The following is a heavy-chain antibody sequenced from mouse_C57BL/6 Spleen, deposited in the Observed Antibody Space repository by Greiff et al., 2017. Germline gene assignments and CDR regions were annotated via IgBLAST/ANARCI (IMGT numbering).Heavy chain of an antibody. CDR3: ARPMGSNYRYFDY. Sequence: EVKLVESGGGLVKPGGSLKLSCAASGFTFSSYTMSWVRQTPGKRLEWVATISGGGGNTYYPDSVKGRFTISRDNAKNTLYLQMSSLRSEDTALYYCARPMGSNYRYFDYWGQGTTLTVSS. CDR1: GFTFSSYT. V-gene: IGHV5-9*01. J-gene: IGHJ2*01. D-gene: IGHD2-5*01. CDR2: ISGGGGNT.